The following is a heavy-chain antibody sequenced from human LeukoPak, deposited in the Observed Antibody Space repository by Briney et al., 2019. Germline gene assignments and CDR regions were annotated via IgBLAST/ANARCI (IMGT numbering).Heavy chain of an antibody. CDR1: LDSTTSNF. CDR2: IHRSGST. V-gene: IGHV4-4*02. D-gene: IGHD3-16*02. Sequence: SSETLSLTCTVSLDSTTSNFWSWVRQPPGKGLEWIGEIHRSGSTNYNPSLQRRVTISIDRPKNQIALELSSVTAADTAVYYCAREIIGGFNPGAYWGQGTLVTVSS. J-gene: IGHJ4*02. CDR3: AREIIGGFNPGAY.